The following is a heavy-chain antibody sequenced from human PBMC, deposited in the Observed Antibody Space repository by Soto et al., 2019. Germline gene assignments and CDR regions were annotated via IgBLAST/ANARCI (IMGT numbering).Heavy chain of an antibody. V-gene: IGHV4-34*01. J-gene: IGHJ5*02. D-gene: IGHD3-3*01. Sequence: PSETLSLTCGVYGGSFSGYYWSRIRQSPGKGLEWIGEINHSGSANYNPSLKTRLTISIDTSENQFSLKLSSVTAADTAMYYCARGPSYRVTIFGVAQGAFDPWGQGTLVTVSS. CDR3: ARGPSYRVTIFGVAQGAFDP. CDR2: INHSGSA. CDR1: GGSFSGYY.